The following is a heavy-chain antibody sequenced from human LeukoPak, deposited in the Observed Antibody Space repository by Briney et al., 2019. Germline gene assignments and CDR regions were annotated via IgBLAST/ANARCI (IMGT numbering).Heavy chain of an antibody. D-gene: IGHD3-16*01. CDR3: TRSGFGGGVHFDY. V-gene: IGHV1-8*01. CDR1: GYTFTSYD. Sequence: GASVKVSCKASGYTFTSYDINWVRQAAGQGLEWMGWMNPNSGDTGYVGKFQGRVTMTRDTSITTAYMELSSLRSEDTAVYYCTRSGFGGGVHFDYWGQGTPVTVSS. J-gene: IGHJ4*02. CDR2: MNPNSGDT.